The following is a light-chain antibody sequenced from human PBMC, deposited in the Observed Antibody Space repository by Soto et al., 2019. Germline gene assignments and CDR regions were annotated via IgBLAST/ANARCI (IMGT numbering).Light chain of an antibody. CDR2: AVS. CDR1: SSDVGGYNY. Sequence: QSALTQPASVSGSPGQSITISCTGTSSDVGGYNYVSWYQQHPGKAPKLIIYAVSNRPSEISNRFSGSKSGNTASLTISGLQSEDEADYYCCSYTSGSTYVFGTGTNVTVL. CDR3: CSYTSGSTYV. V-gene: IGLV2-14*01. J-gene: IGLJ1*01.